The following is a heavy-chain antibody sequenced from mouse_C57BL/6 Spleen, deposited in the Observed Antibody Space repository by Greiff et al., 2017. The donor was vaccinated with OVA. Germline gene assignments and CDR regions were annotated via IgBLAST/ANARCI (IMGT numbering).Heavy chain of an antibody. CDR3: TRASYYYGSSTGYFDV. V-gene: IGHV1-15*01. Sequence: QVHVKQSGAELVRPGASVTLSCKASGYTFTDYEMHWVKQTPVHGLEWIGAIDPETGGTAYNQKFKGKAILTADKSSSTAYMELRSLTSEDSAVYYCTRASYYYGSSTGYFDVWGTGTTVTVSS. J-gene: IGHJ1*03. D-gene: IGHD1-1*01. CDR1: GYTFTDYE. CDR2: IDPETGGT.